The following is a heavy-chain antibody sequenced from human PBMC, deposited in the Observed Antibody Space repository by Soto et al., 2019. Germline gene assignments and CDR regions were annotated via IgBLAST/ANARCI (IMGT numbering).Heavy chain of an antibody. V-gene: IGHV3-11*01. Sequence: QVQLVESGGGLVKPGGSLRLSCGASGFTFSNYYMSWIRQAPGKGLEWVSYISSRGRTIYYADSVKGRFTVSRDNAQNSLSLKLKRLRVEDTAVYYCARSYSGGWEFDYWGQGTQVTASS. CDR2: ISSRGRTI. J-gene: IGHJ4*02. D-gene: IGHD6-19*01. CDR3: ARSYSGGWEFDY. CDR1: GFTFSNYY.